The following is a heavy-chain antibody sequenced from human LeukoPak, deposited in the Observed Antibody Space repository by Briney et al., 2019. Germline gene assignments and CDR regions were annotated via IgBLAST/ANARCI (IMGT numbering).Heavy chain of an antibody. CDR2: IRGSGVST. D-gene: IGHD6-19*01. CDR1: GFTFSSYA. J-gene: IGHJ6*02. CDR3: AKDRGSGWYGDYYYGLDV. Sequence: PGGSLRLSCAASGFTFSSYAMSWVRQAQGKGLEWVSVIRGSGVSTYSADSVKGRFTISRDNSKNTLYLQMNSLRAEDTAVYYCAKDRGSGWYGDYYYGLDVWGQGTTVTVSS. V-gene: IGHV3-23*01.